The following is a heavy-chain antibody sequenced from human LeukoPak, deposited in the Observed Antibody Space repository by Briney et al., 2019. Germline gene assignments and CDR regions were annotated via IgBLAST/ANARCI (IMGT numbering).Heavy chain of an antibody. CDR1: GFTFSSYW. CDR3: AKETSLGPDYDILTGYVPYYYYMDV. J-gene: IGHJ6*03. D-gene: IGHD3-9*01. V-gene: IGHV3-23*01. Sequence: GGSLRLSCAASGFTFSSYWMSWVRQAPGKGLEWVSAISGSGGSTYYADSVKGRFTISRDNSKNTLYLQMNSLRAEDTAVYYCAKETSLGPDYDILTGYVPYYYYMDVWGKGTTVTVSS. CDR2: ISGSGGST.